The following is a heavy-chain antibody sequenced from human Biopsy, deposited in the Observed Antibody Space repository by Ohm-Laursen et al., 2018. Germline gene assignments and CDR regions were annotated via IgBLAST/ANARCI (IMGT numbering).Heavy chain of an antibody. J-gene: IGHJ6*02. D-gene: IGHD1-14*01. Sequence: GASVKVSCKASGYTFVNYYMHWVRQAPGQGLEWMGIFNPGGGTANYAQNFQRRVVMTRNMSPKTAYMELSSLTSDDTAVYSCARDRGIRTLEPPRPFGMDVWGQGTTVTVSS. CDR3: ARDRGIRTLEPPRPFGMDV. V-gene: IGHV1-46*01. CDR2: FNPGGGTA. CDR1: GYTFVNYY.